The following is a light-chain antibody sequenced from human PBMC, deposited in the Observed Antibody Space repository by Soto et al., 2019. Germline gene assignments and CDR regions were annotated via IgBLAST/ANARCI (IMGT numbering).Light chain of an antibody. J-gene: IGLJ3*02. CDR2: DVD. CDR3: FSYAGSPWV. V-gene: IGLV2-11*01. Sequence: QSALTQPRSVSGSPGQSVTISCAGSSSDIGGYNFVSWYQQYPGKVPKVVIYDVDQRPSGVPDRFSGSKSGSTASLTISGLQAEDEADYYCFSYAGSPWVFGGGTKLTVL. CDR1: SSDIGGYNF.